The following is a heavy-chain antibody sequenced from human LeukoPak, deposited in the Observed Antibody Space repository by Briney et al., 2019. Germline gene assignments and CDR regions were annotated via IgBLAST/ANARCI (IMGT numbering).Heavy chain of an antibody. CDR1: GFTFDDYT. J-gene: IGHJ5*01. CDR3: AKGWGITFGGVIES. D-gene: IGHD3-16*01. Sequence: GGSLRLSCAASGFTFDDYTMHWVRQAPGKGLEWVSLISWDGGSTYYADSVKGRFTISRDNSKNSLYLQMNSLRTEDTALYYCAKGWGITFGGVIESWGQGILVTVSS. V-gene: IGHV3-43*01. CDR2: ISWDGGST.